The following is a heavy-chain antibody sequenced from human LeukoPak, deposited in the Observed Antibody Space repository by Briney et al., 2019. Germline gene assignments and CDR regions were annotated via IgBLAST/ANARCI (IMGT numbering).Heavy chain of an antibody. CDR3: ARDRLYGDYDSH. D-gene: IGHD4-17*01. Sequence: SETLSLTCTVSGGSISSGSYYWSWIRQRAGKGLEWIGRIYTSGSTNYNPSLKSRVTISVDTSKNQFSLKLSSVTAADTAVYYCARDRLYGDYDSHRGQGTLVTVSS. J-gene: IGHJ4*02. CDR2: IYTSGST. V-gene: IGHV4-61*02. CDR1: GGSISSGSYY.